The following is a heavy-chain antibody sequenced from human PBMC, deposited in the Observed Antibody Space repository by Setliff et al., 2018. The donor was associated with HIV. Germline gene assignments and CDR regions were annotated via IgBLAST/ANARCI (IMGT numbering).Heavy chain of an antibody. Sequence: GGSLRLSCAASGFTFSSFAVSWVRQAPGKGLEWVSHISSSSTTLNYADSVKGRFTISRDSAKNSLYLQMNSLRVEDTAMYYCARDKGVAAAGAFDYWGQGTLVTVSS. V-gene: IGHV3-48*01. CDR1: GFTFSSFA. CDR2: ISSSSTTL. D-gene: IGHD6-13*01. CDR3: ARDKGVAAAGAFDY. J-gene: IGHJ4*02.